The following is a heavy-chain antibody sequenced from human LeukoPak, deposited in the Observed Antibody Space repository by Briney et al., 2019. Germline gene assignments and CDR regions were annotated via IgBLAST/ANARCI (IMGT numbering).Heavy chain of an antibody. CDR2: IIPIFGTA. D-gene: IGHD6-6*01. CDR1: GGTFSSYA. V-gene: IGHV1-69*05. CDR3: ARDSPPLLSRGSSGLGYFDL. Sequence: GASVKVSCKASGGTFSSYAISWVRQAPGQGLEWMGRIIPIFGTANYAQKFQGRVTITTDESTSTARMELSSLRSEDTAVYYCARDSPPLLSRGSSGLGYFDLWGRGTLVTVSS. J-gene: IGHJ2*01.